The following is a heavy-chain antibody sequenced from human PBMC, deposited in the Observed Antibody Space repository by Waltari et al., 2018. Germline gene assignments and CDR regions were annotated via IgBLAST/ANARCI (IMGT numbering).Heavy chain of an antibody. CDR3: ARGRENVWFDP. V-gene: IGHV1-8*01. Sequence: QVQLVQSGAEVKKPGGAVKVSCKASGYTFTSYDINWVRQATGQGLEGMGWMNPNSGNTGDEQKFQGRVTMTRNTSISTAYRELSSLRSEDTAVYYCARGRENVWFDPWGQGTLVTVSS. J-gene: IGHJ5*02. CDR1: GYTFTSYD. CDR2: MNPNSGNT.